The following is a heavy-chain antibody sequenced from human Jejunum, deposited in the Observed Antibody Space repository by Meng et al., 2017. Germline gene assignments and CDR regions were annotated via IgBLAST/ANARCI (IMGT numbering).Heavy chain of an antibody. Sequence: GESLKISCTASGFTSADYALAWVRQAPGKGLEWVGFIRSKRYGATTEYAASMKDRFTISRDDSKNSAYLEINGLKIEDAALYYCTRQWNFGSEDYYNGMDVWGQGTMVTVSS. CDR3: TRQWNFGSEDYYNGMDV. J-gene: IGHJ6*02. D-gene: IGHD3-10*01. CDR2: IRSKRYGATT. CDR1: GFTSADYA. V-gene: IGHV3-49*04.